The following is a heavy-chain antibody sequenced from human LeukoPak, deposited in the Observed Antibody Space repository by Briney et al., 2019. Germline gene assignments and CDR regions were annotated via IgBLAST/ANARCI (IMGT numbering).Heavy chain of an antibody. Sequence: GGSLRLSCAASGFTFSSYAMSWVRQAPGKGLEWVSAISGSGGSTYYADSVKGRFTISRDNAKNSLYLQMNSLRAEDTAVYYCAGEYSSSYEIDYWGQGTLVTVSS. CDR2: ISGSGGST. V-gene: IGHV3-23*01. J-gene: IGHJ4*02. CDR1: GFTFSSYA. CDR3: AGEYSSSYEIDY. D-gene: IGHD6-6*01.